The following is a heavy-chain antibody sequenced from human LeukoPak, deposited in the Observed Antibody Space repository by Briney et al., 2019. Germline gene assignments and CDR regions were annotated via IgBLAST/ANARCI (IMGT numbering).Heavy chain of an antibody. V-gene: IGHV3-53*01. J-gene: IGHJ4*02. Sequence: GGSLRLSCAASGFSVSSSFMSWVRQAPGKGLEWVSVIYSIGSTFYADSVKGRFTISRDNSKNTLYLHMNSLRTEDTAVYYCARERAVVTPSDYWGQGTLVTVSS. CDR1: GFSVSSSF. D-gene: IGHD4-23*01. CDR2: IYSIGST. CDR3: ARERAVVTPSDY.